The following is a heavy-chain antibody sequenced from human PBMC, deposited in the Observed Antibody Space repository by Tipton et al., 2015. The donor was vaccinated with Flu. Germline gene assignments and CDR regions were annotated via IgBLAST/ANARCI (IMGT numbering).Heavy chain of an antibody. CDR3: AGWTDYVWGNYRTFAY. CDR1: GGSISSYY. D-gene: IGHD3-16*02. CDR2: IYYTGST. J-gene: IGHJ4*02. V-gene: IGHV4-59*03. Sequence: TLSLTCTVSGGSISSYYWSWIRQPPGKGLEWIGYIYYTGSTDYNPSLKSRVTISVDTSKNQFSLNLSSVTAADTAVYYCAGWTDYVWGNYRTFAYWGQGTLVTVAP.